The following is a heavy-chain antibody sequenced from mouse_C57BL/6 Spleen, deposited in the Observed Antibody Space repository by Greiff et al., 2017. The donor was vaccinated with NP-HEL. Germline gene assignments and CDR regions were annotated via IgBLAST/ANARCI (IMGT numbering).Heavy chain of an antibody. V-gene: IGHV14-4*01. D-gene: IGHD3-2*02. CDR3: TPRQLRLQAWFAY. J-gene: IGHJ3*01. CDR2: IDPENGDT. Sequence: EVQLQQSGAELVRPGASVKLSCTASGFNIKDDYMHWVKQRPEQGLEWIGWIDPENGDTEYASKFQGKATITADTSSNTAYLQLSSLTSEDTAVYYCTPRQLRLQAWFAYGGQGTLVTVSA. CDR1: GFNIKDDY.